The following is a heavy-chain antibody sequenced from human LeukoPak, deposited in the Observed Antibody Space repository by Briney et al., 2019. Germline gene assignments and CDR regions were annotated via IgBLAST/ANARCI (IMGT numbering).Heavy chain of an antibody. CDR2: ISSSGGST. V-gene: IGHV3-23*01. D-gene: IGHD2-2*01. CDR1: GFTLISSA. CDR3: AKDRYAYEEVDY. Sequence: LPGGSLRLSCAPSGFTLISSAMSWVRQAPGKGLKWVSAISSSGGSTYYADSVKGRFTISRDNSKNTLYLQMNRLRAEDTAVYYCAKDRYAYEEVDYWGQGTLVTVSS. J-gene: IGHJ4*02.